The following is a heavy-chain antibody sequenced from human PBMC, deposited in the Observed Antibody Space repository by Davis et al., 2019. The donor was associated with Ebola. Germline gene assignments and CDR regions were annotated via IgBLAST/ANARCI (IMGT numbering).Heavy chain of an antibody. CDR3: ARDPGYCTSTSCQPINAFDT. J-gene: IGHJ3*02. Sequence: PSETLSLTCAVSGGSISTTNWWSWVRQPPGKRLEWIGEIFHNEITNYNPSLKSRVTILVDKSKNQFSLKLSSVTAADTAVYFCARDPGYCTSTSCQPINAFDTWGQGTTVAVSS. CDR2: IFHNEIT. D-gene: IGHD2-2*01. CDR1: GGSISTTNW. V-gene: IGHV4-4*02.